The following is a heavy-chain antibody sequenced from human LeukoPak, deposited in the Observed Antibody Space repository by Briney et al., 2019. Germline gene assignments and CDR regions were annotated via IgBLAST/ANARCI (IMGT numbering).Heavy chain of an antibody. CDR2: ISGSGGTT. CDR1: GFTFSSLA. Sequence: GGSLRLSCAASGFTFSSLAMHWVRQAPGKGLEWVSVISGSGGTTYYADSVKGRFTTSRDNSKNTLYLQMSSLRAEDTAVYYCAKELRWDCSSTTCPKGDCFDPWGQVTLVTVSS. CDR3: AKELRWDCSSTTCPKGDCFDP. D-gene: IGHD2-2*01. J-gene: IGHJ5*02. V-gene: IGHV3-23*01.